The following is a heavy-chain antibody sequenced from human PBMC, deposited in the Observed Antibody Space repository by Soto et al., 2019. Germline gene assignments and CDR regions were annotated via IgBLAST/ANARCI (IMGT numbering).Heavy chain of an antibody. CDR2: MNPNGGNT. V-gene: IGHV1-8*02. CDR1: GYTFTSYD. D-gene: IGHD6-13*01. Sequence: ASVKVSCKASGYTFTSYDINWVRQATGQGLEWMGIMNPNGGNTGYAQKFQGRVTMTRDTSTSTVYMELSSLRSEDTAVYYCARDLIAADGMPYYYYGMDVWGQGTTVTVSS. CDR3: ARDLIAADGMPYYYYGMDV. J-gene: IGHJ6*02.